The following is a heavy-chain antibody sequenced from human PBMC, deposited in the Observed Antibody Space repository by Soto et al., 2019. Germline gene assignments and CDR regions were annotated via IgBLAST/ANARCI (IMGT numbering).Heavy chain of an antibody. Sequence: EVQLVESGGGLVQPGGSLRLSCAASGFTFSNYDMHWVRQATGKGLEWVSGINIVGDTYYPGSVKGRFTISRENAKNSLYLQMNSLRAEDTAVYYCAQIGSSWQSWYFDLWGRGTLVTVSS. CDR3: AQIGSSWQSWYFDL. D-gene: IGHD6-13*01. CDR2: INIVGDT. CDR1: GFTFSNYD. V-gene: IGHV3-13*01. J-gene: IGHJ2*01.